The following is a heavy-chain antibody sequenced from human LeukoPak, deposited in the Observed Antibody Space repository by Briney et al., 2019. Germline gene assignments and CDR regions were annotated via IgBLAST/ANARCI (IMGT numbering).Heavy chain of an antibody. J-gene: IGHJ3*01. Sequence: GESLKISCKGSGYNFSTYWIAWVRQMPAKSLEWMGVFYPGDSDSKYRPSFKGQVNISANKSIITAYLHSSSLKASDAAIYYCAGGLGELLAPDAFDLWGQGRLVTVSS. D-gene: IGHD3-16*01. CDR2: FYPGDSDS. CDR3: AGGLGELLAPDAFDL. CDR1: GYNFSTYW. V-gene: IGHV5-51*01.